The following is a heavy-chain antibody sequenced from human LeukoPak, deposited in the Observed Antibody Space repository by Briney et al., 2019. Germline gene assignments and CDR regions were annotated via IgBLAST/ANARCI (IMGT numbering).Heavy chain of an antibody. J-gene: IGHJ4*02. CDR1: GFTFSSYA. D-gene: IGHD2-21*02. CDR2: IYSGGST. V-gene: IGHV3-53*01. Sequence: PGGSLRLSCAASGFTFSSYAMSWVRQAPGKGLEWVSVIYSGGSTYYADSVKGRFTISRDNSKNTLYLQMNSLRAEDTAVYYCARDSKGDFVFDYWGQGTLVTVSS. CDR3: ARDSKGDFVFDY.